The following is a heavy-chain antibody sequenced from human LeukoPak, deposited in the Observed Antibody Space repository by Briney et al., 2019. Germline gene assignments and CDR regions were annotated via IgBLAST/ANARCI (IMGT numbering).Heavy chain of an antibody. J-gene: IGHJ4*02. CDR1: GYTFTSYG. CDR3: ARDVASAPDTYSSSSGLLSY. CDR2: ISAYNGNT. V-gene: IGHV1-18*01. D-gene: IGHD6-13*01. Sequence: ASVKVSCKASGYTFTSYGISWVRQAPGQGLEWMGWISAYNGNTNYAQKLQGRVTMTTDTSTSTAYMELRSLRSDDTAVYYCARDVASAPDTYSSSSGLLSYWGQGTLVTVSS.